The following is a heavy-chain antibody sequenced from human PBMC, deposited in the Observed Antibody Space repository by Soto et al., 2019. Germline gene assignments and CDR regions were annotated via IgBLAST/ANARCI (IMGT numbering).Heavy chain of an antibody. J-gene: IGHJ3*02. CDR2: INREGSKQ. Sequence: GGSLRLSCAASGFTFTSYWMSWVRQAPGKGLEWVANINREGSKQYYVDSVKARFTVSRDNAKDSLFLQMNSLTAEDTAVYYCARVATATDAFDIWGQGTMVTVSS. D-gene: IGHD1-1*01. CDR3: ARVATATDAFDI. CDR1: GFTFTSYW. V-gene: IGHV3-7*01.